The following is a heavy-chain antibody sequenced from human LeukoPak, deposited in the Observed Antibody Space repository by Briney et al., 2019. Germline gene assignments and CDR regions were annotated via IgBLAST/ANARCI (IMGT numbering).Heavy chain of an antibody. J-gene: IGHJ3*02. Sequence: GGSLRLSCAAPGFTFDDYAMHWVRQAPGKGLEWVSGISWNSGSIGYADSVKGRFTISRDNAKNSLYLQMNSLRAEDTALYYCAKARYSSGWYDDAFDIWGQGTMVTVSS. CDR3: AKARYSSGWYDDAFDI. CDR1: GFTFDDYA. V-gene: IGHV3-9*01. CDR2: ISWNSGSI. D-gene: IGHD6-19*01.